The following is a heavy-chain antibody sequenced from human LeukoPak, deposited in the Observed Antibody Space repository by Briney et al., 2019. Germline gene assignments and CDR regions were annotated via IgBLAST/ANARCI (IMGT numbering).Heavy chain of an antibody. CDR3: ARDSGSYF. CDR1: GFIFSEYY. CDR2: IKQDGSEK. Sequence: GGSLRLSCAASGFIFSEYYMSWVRQAPGKGLEWVANIKQDGSEKYYVDSVKGRFTISRDNAKNSLYLQMNSLRAEDTAVYYCARDSGSYFWGQGTLVTVSS. D-gene: IGHD1-26*01. J-gene: IGHJ4*02. V-gene: IGHV3-7*01.